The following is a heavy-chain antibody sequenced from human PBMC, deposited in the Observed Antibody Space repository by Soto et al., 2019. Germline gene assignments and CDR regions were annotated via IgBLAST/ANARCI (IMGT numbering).Heavy chain of an antibody. CDR1: GYSFTSYW. CDR3: VVYDYCSGGSCYLDY. V-gene: IGHV5-51*01. CDR2: IYPGDSDT. J-gene: IGHJ4*02. Sequence: GESLKISCKGSGYSFTSYWIGWVRQMPGKGLEWMGIIYPGDSDTRYSPSFQGQVTISADKSISTAYLQWSSLKASDTAMYYCVVYDYCSGGSCYLDYWGQGTLVTVSS. D-gene: IGHD2-15*01.